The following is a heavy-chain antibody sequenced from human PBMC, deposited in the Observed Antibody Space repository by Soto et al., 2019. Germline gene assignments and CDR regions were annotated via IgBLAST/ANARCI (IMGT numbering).Heavy chain of an antibody. J-gene: IGHJ3*02. D-gene: IGHD1-1*01. CDR1: GGSRNRGNYY. CDR2: MSHSGGT. Sequence: PSETPSPTRAVFGGSRNRGNYYWGWVRQPPGKGLEWIGEMSHSGGTHFNPSLKSRVTISVDTSKNQFSLKMSSVTAADTALYYCARVERGTATTVVDAFDIWGPGTMVTLS. V-gene: IGHV4-34*01. CDR3: ARVERGTATTVVDAFDI.